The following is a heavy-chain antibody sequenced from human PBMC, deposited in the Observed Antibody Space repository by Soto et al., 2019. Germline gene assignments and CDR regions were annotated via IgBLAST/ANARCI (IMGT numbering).Heavy chain of an antibody. Sequence: GGSLRLSCAASGFTFSSYAMSWVRQAPGKGLEWVSAISGSGGSTYYAESVKGRFTTSRGNAKNTLYLQMNSLRAEDKAVYYCAKARVSGYPRWYLNYWGQGTLVTVSS. CDR2: ISGSGGST. CDR1: GFTFSSYA. V-gene: IGHV3-23*01. D-gene: IGHD3-3*01. CDR3: AKARVSGYPRWYLNY. J-gene: IGHJ4*02.